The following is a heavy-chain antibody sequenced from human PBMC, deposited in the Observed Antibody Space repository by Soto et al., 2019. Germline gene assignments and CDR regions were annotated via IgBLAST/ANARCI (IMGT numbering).Heavy chain of an antibody. J-gene: IGHJ4*02. V-gene: IGHV1-69*06. CDR1: GGTFSSYA. D-gene: IGHD3-22*01. CDR3: ASSPYYYDSSGYSFDY. CDR2: IIPIFGTA. Sequence: SVKVSFKASGGTFSSYAISWVRQAPGQGLEWMGGIIPIFGTANYAQKFQGRVTITADKSTSTAYMELSSLRSEDTAVYYCASSPYYYDSSGYSFDYWGQGTLVPSPQ.